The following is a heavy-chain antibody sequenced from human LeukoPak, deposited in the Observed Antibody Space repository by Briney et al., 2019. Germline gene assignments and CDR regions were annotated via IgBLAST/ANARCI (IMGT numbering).Heavy chain of an antibody. Sequence: ASVKVSCKASRYTFTSYYMHWVRQAPGQGLEWMGIINPSGGSTSYAQKFQGRVTMTRDMSTSTVYMELSSLRSEDTAVYYCASTHYGEGEFDYWGQGTLVTVSS. CDR1: RYTFTSYY. J-gene: IGHJ4*02. D-gene: IGHD4-17*01. V-gene: IGHV1-46*01. CDR2: INPSGGST. CDR3: ASTHYGEGEFDY.